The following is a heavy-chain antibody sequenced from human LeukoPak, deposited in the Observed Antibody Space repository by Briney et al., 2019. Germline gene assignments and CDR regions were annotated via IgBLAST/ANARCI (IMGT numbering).Heavy chain of an antibody. CDR2: INHSGAA. D-gene: IGHD7-27*01. CDR3: AKFKDFWGDHHNSVGFDY. V-gene: IGHV4-59*08. CDR1: GASLLFFY. J-gene: IGHJ4*02. Sequence: SETLSLPCIFSGASLLFFYWSWFRQSPGKELKCLGYINHSGAANYNPSLQSRVTTSVAVSKGQFSLRLTSMTATDTALYYCAKFKDFWGDHHNSVGFDYWGPGILVTVSS.